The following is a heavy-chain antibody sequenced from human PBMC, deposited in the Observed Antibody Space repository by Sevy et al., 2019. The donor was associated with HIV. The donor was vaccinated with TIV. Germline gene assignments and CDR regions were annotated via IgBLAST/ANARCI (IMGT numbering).Heavy chain of an antibody. V-gene: IGHV4-59*01. J-gene: IGHJ4*02. D-gene: IGHD2-21*02. Sequence: SETLSLTCTVSGGSMSSYHWNWIRQPPGKGLEWIGYMYDTGSANYNPSLESRVTISVDTSKNQFSLKLSSVTAADTAVYYCASGGNSDYFDYWGQGTLVTVSS. CDR2: MYDTGSA. CDR3: ASGGNSDYFDY. CDR1: GGSMSSYH.